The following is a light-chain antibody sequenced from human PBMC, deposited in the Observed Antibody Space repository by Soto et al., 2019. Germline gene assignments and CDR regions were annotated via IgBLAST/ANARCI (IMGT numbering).Light chain of an antibody. CDR2: GAS. J-gene: IGKJ1*01. Sequence: ITQSLSTLSASVGDRVTITCRASQSVSSSYLAWYQQKPGQAPRLLIYGASTRAPSIPARFSGSGSGTDFTLTISSLQSEDFAVYYCQQYDKWPTWTFGQGTKVDIK. CDR1: QSVSSSY. V-gene: IGKV3-15*01. CDR3: QQYDKWPTWT.